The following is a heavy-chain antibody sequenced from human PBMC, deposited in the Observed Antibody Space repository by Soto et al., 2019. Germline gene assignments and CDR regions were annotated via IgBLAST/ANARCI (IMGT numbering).Heavy chain of an antibody. CDR1: GDSISSNY. CDR2: ISYRGGT. D-gene: IGHD5-18*01. CDR3: ARVPGYNYCDDYSFNGLDV. J-gene: IGHJ6*02. V-gene: IGHV4-59*01. Sequence: QVQLQESGPGLVKPSETLSLTCTVSGDSISSNYWNWIRQPPGKGLEWIGYISYRGGTNYKPSLMSRLTISVDTSKNQFSLKLCSVTAADTAVYYCARVPGYNYCDDYSFNGLDVWGQATTVTVSS.